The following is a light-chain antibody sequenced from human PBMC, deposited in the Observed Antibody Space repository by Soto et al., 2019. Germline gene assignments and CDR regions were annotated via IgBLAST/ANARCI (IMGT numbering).Light chain of an antibody. CDR3: SSYTSSVPVV. CDR2: DVS. CDR1: SSDVGGYNY. J-gene: IGLJ2*01. Sequence: QSALTQSASVSGSPGQSITISCTGTSSDVGGYNYVSWYQQHPGKAPKLMIYDVSNRPSGVSNRFSGSKSGNTASLTISGLQAEDEADYYCSSYTSSVPVVFGGGTKLTVL. V-gene: IGLV2-14*01.